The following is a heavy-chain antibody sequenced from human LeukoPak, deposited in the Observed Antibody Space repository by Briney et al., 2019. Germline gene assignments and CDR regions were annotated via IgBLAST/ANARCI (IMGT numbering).Heavy chain of an antibody. CDR3: ARGGGLGYCSSTSCRFDY. Sequence: ASVKVSCKASGYIFTNYYMHWVRQAPGQGLEWMGMINPSGGSTRYAQKFQGRVTTTRDTSTNTVYMELSSLRSEDTAVYYCARGGGLGYCSSTSCRFDYWGQGTLVTVSS. CDR1: GYIFTNYY. V-gene: IGHV1-46*01. D-gene: IGHD2-2*01. J-gene: IGHJ4*02. CDR2: INPSGGST.